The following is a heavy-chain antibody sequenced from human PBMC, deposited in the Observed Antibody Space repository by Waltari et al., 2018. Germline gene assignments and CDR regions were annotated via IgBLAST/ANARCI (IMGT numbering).Heavy chain of an antibody. CDR2: IDWDDDK. D-gene: IGHD3-22*01. CDR1: GFSLSTSGMR. J-gene: IGHJ4*02. V-gene: IGHV2-70*04. Sequence: QVTLKESGPALVKPTQTLTLTCTFSGFSLSTSGMRVSWIRQPPGKALEWLARIDWDDDKFSSTSLKTRLTITKATSKHQVVLTMTNMDPVDTATYYCARGSLYDSSGYYPFDYWGQGTLVTVSS. CDR3: ARGSLYDSSGYYPFDY.